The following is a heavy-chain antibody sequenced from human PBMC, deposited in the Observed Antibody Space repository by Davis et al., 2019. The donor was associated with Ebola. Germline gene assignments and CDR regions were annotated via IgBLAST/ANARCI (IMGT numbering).Heavy chain of an antibody. CDR3: AREYGGYWGGGQEYYFDY. Sequence: PGGSLRLSCAASGFTFSSYWMHWVRQAPGKGLVWVSRINSDGSSTSYADSVKGRFTISRDNAKNTLYLQMNSLRAEDTAVYYCAREYGGYWGGGQEYYFDYWGQGTLVTVSS. CDR2: INSDGSST. CDR1: GFTFSSYW. V-gene: IGHV3-74*01. J-gene: IGHJ4*02. D-gene: IGHD5-12*01.